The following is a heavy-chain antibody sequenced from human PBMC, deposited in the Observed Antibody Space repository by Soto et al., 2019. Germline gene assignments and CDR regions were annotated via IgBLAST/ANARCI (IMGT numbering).Heavy chain of an antibody. CDR3: VRDLNGSGDY. Sequence: SETLSLTCTVSGVSTTSDYWSWIRQPPGKGLEWLGYIFHSLGTKYNPSLRSRVTISLDTSKNQFSLSLRSVTAADTAVYFCVRDLNGSGDYWGQGTLVTVSS. D-gene: IGHD3-10*01. V-gene: IGHV4-59*12. CDR2: IFHSLGT. CDR1: GVSTTSDY. J-gene: IGHJ4*01.